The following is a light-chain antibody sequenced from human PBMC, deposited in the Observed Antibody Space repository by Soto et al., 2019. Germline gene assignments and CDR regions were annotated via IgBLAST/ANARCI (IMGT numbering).Light chain of an antibody. Sequence: DIVMTQSPLSLPVTPGEPASISCRSSQSLLHSNGYNYLDWYLQKPGQSPQLLIYWGSNRASGVPDRFSGSGSGTDFTLKINRVEAEDVGVYFCMQGLKSPATFGQGTKVEIK. V-gene: IGKV2-28*01. J-gene: IGKJ1*01. CDR3: MQGLKSPAT. CDR1: QSLLHSNGYNY. CDR2: WGS.